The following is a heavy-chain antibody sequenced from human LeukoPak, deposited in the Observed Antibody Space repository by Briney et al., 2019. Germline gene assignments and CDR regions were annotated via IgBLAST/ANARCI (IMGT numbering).Heavy chain of an antibody. V-gene: IGHV4-59*01. CDR2: IYYSGST. CDR1: GGSISSYY. J-gene: IGHJ6*03. CDR3: ARDRPDYYMDV. Sequence: SETLSLTYTVSGGSISSYYWSWIRQPPGKGPEWIGYIYYSGSTNYNPSLKSRVTISVDTSKNQFSLKLSSVTAADTAVYYCARDRPDYYMDVWGKGTTVTVSS.